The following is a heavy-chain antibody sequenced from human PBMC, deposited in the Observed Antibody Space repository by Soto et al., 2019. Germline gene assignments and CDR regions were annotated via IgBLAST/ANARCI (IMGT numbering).Heavy chain of an antibody. CDR1: GYTFTNYY. Sequence: QVQLVQSGAEVKKPGASVKVSCKASGYTFTNYYMHWVRQAPGQGLEWMGIINPSSGSTTYAQKFQGRVNMTRDTSTTTVYMELSSLRSEDTAIYYCAKANTAHYYFDYWGQGTLVTVSS. V-gene: IGHV1-46*01. J-gene: IGHJ4*02. CDR2: INPSSGST. CDR3: AKANTAHYYFDY. D-gene: IGHD4-17*01.